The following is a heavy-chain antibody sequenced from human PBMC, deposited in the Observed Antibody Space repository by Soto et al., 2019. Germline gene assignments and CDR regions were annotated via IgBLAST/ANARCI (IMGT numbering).Heavy chain of an antibody. D-gene: IGHD2-15*01. CDR3: ASPSRLRPFDY. CDR1: GGSISSSSYY. CDR2: IYYSGGT. Sequence: SETLSLTCTVSGGSISSSSYYWGWIRQPPGKGLEWIGSIYYSGGTYYNPSLKSRVTISVDTSKNQFSLKLSSVTAADTAVYYCASPSRLRPFDYWGQGTLVTVSS. J-gene: IGHJ4*02. V-gene: IGHV4-39*01.